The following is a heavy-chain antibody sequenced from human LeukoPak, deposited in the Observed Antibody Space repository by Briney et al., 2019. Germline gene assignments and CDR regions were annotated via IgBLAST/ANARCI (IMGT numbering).Heavy chain of an antibody. CDR1: GYTFTSYD. D-gene: IGHD6-13*01. CDR3: ARGILRQQLVHTY. Sequence: ASVKVSCKASGYTFTSYDINWVRQATGQGLEWMGWMNPNSGNTGYAQKFQGRVTMTRNTSISTDYMELSSLRSEDTAVYYCARGILRQQLVHTYWGQGTLVTVSS. CDR2: MNPNSGNT. J-gene: IGHJ4*02. V-gene: IGHV1-8*01.